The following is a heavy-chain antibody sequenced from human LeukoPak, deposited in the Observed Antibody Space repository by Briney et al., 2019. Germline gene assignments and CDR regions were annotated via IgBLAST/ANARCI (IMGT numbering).Heavy chain of an antibody. D-gene: IGHD5-18*01. CDR3: ARGAGYSYGYGFYFDY. CDR1: GGSFSGYY. CDR2: IYYSGST. J-gene: IGHJ4*02. Sequence: PSETLSLTCAVYGGSFSGYYWSWIRQPPGKGLEWIGSIYYSGSTYYNPSLKSRVTISVDTSKNQFSLKLSSVTAADTAVYYCARGAGYSYGYGFYFDYWGQGTLVTVSS. V-gene: IGHV4-34*01.